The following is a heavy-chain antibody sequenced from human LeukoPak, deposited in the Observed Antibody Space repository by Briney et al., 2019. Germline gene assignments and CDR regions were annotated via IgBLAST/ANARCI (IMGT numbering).Heavy chain of an antibody. Sequence: GGSLRLSCAASGFTFSSYGMHWVRQAPGKGLEWVAVISYDGSNKYYADSVKGRFTISRDNSKNTLYLQMNSLRAEDTAVYYCAKNGYDSSGYYFDYRGQGTLVTVSS. CDR3: AKNGYDSSGYYFDY. V-gene: IGHV3-30*18. CDR2: ISYDGSNK. J-gene: IGHJ4*02. D-gene: IGHD3-22*01. CDR1: GFTFSSYG.